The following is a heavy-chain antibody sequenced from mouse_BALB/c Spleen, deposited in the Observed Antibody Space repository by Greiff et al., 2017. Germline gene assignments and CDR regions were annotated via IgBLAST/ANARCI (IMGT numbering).Heavy chain of an antibody. CDR1: GYTFTDYA. V-gene: IGHV1S137*01. J-gene: IGHJ3*01. CDR2: ISTYYGDA. D-gene: IGHD1-1*01. CDR3: ARRGYYGSSFAY. Sequence: VQLQQSGAELVRPGVSVKISCKGSGYTFTDYAMHWVKQSHAKSLEWIGVISTYYGDASYNQKFKGKATMTVDKSSSTAYMELARLTSEDSAVYYCARRGYYGSSFAYWGQGTLVTVSA.